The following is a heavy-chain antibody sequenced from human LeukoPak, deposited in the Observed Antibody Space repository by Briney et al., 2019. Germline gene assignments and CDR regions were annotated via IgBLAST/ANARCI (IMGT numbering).Heavy chain of an antibody. J-gene: IGHJ3*02. CDR2: IIPILGIA. CDR3: ARDGGTSSWYDAFDI. D-gene: IGHD6-13*01. Sequence: LVKVSCKASGGTFSNYAINWVRQAPGQGLEWMGRIIPILGIANYAQKFQGRVTITADKSTSTAYMELSSLRSEDTAVYYCARDGGTSSWYDAFDIWGQGTMVTVSS. CDR1: GGTFSNYA. V-gene: IGHV1-69*04.